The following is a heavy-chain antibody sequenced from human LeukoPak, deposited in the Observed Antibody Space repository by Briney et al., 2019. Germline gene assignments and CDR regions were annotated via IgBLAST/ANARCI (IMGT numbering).Heavy chain of an antibody. J-gene: IGHJ4*02. CDR2: INPSGGST. D-gene: IGHD3-10*01. V-gene: IGHV1-46*01. Sequence: ASVKVSCKASGYTFTSYYMHWVRQAPGHGLEWMGIINPSGGSTSYAQKFQGRVTMTRDMSTSTVYMELSSLRSEDTAVYYCARFGYYYGSGSRSFDYWGQGTLVTVSS. CDR3: ARFGYYYGSGSRSFDY. CDR1: GYTFTSYY.